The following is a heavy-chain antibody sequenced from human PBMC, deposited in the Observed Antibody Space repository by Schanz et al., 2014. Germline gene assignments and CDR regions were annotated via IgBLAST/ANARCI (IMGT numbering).Heavy chain of an antibody. CDR3: ARDKGGYYPFDY. D-gene: IGHD3-3*01. Sequence: QVQLVESGGGVVQPGTSLRLSCAASGFTFRGHAMHWVRQAPGQGLEKVAVTSTDGTKTYYAASVRGRFTISRDNAKNSLYLQMNSLTADDTAVYYCARDKGGYYPFDYWGRGTLVTVSS. J-gene: IGHJ4*02. CDR2: TSTDGTKT. V-gene: IGHV3-30*04. CDR1: GFTFRGHA.